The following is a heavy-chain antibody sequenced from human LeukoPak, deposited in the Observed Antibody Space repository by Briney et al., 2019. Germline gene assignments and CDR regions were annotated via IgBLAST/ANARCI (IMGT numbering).Heavy chain of an antibody. Sequence: GGSLTLSCTASGFTFGDYAMSWIRQAPGKGLEWVGFIRSKAYGETADYAASVKGRFTISRDDSKAIAYLQMNSLKTEDTAVYHCTRDRGAYNLYDYWGQGTLVTVSS. CDR3: TRDRGAYNLYDY. CDR2: IRSKAYGETA. J-gene: IGHJ4*02. V-gene: IGHV3-49*03. D-gene: IGHD1-1*01. CDR1: GFTFGDYA.